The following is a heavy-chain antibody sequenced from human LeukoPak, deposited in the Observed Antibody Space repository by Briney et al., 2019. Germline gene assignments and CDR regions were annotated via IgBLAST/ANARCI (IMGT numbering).Heavy chain of an antibody. CDR2: ITGGGRTT. J-gene: IGHJ6*03. V-gene: IGHV3-23*01. CDR1: GFKFSNYA. CDR3: AKDRSNAYDYYYMDV. D-gene: IGHD2-21*01. Sequence: PGGSLRLSCAGSGFKFSNYAMSWVRQVPGKGLEWLSAITGGGRTTRYADSVKGRFTISRDNSKNTLYLQMNGLRVEDTAIYYRAKDRSNAYDYYYMDVWGKGTTVTVSS.